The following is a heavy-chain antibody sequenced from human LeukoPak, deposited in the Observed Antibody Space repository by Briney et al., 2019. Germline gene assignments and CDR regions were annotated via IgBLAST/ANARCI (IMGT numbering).Heavy chain of an antibody. Sequence: ASVKVPCKASGYTFTSYYVHWVRQAPGQGLEWMGIISPSGASTSYAQKFQGRVTMTRDMSTSTVYMELSSLISEDTAVYYCARGSSRGPRDAFDFWGQGTMVTLSS. D-gene: IGHD2-15*01. CDR1: GYTFTSYY. V-gene: IGHV1-46*01. J-gene: IGHJ3*01. CDR3: ARGSSRGPRDAFDF. CDR2: ISPSGAST.